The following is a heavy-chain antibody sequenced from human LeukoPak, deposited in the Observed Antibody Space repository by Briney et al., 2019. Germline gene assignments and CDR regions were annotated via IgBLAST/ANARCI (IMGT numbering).Heavy chain of an antibody. V-gene: IGHV3-33*01. CDR1: GFTFSSYG. Sequence: GGSLRLSCAASGFTFSSYGMHWVRQAPGKGLEWVAVIWYDGNNKYYADSVKGRSTISRDNSKNTLYLQMNSLRAEDTAVYYCARSTSSEYDIYHFDYWGQGSLVTVSS. CDR2: IWYDGNNK. CDR3: ARSTSSEYDIYHFDY. D-gene: IGHD3-9*01. J-gene: IGHJ4*02.